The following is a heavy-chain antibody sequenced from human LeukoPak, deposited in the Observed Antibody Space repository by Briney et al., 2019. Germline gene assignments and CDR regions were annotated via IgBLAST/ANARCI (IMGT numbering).Heavy chain of an antibody. V-gene: IGHV1-3*03. D-gene: IGHD3/OR15-3a*01. CDR1: GFTITNYA. CDR3: ARDVTGDYRNAWDWQSYYFDY. J-gene: IGHJ4*01. Sequence: ASVKLSCKTSGFTITNYAIDLVRQAPGHRLEWMGWVNPGSGDTKYSEDFQGRLSITRDTSASTVYMALSSLTCEDMAVYYCARDVTGDYRNAWDWQSYYFDYWGHGTLVTVSS. CDR2: VNPGSGDT.